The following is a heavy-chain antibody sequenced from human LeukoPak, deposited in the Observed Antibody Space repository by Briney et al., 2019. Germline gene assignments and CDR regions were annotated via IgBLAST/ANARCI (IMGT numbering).Heavy chain of an antibody. CDR3: ARYCSGGSCYSGFLDYGMDV. V-gene: IGHV4-59*06. CDR1: GGSISSYY. Sequence: SETLSLTCTVSGGSISSYYWSWIRQHPGKGLEWIGYIYYSGSTYYNPSLKSRVTISVDTSKNQFSLKLSSVTAADTAVYYCARYCSGGSCYSGFLDYGMDVWGQGTTVTVSS. J-gene: IGHJ6*02. CDR2: IYYSGST. D-gene: IGHD2-15*01.